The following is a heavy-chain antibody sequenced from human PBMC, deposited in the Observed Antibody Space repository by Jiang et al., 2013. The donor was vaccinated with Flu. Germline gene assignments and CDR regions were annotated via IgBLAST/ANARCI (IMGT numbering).Heavy chain of an antibody. V-gene: IGHV1-2*02. CDR3: ARAPGMTIXPTGL. Sequence: SGAEVKKPGASVKVSCKASGYTFTDYYIHWIRQAPGQGLEWMGWINTNSGAANYAQKFQGRVTMTGDTSISTAYMELSRLRSDDTAVYYCARAPGMTIXPTGLWGQGPWSPSPQ. CDR2: INTNSGAA. D-gene: IGHD6-13*01. J-gene: IGHJ1*01. CDR1: GYTFTDYY.